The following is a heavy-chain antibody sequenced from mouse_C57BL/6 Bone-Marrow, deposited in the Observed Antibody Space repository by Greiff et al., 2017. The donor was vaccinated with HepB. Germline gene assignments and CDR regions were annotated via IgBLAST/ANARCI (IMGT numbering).Heavy chain of an antibody. Sequence: EVKLQQSGAELVRPGASVKLSCTASGFNIKDDYLHWVKQRPEQGLEWIGWIDPENGDTEYASKFQGKATITADTSSNTAYLQLSSLTSEDTAVYYCTAANWYYFDYWGQGTTLTVSS. CDR1: GFNIKDDY. D-gene: IGHD4-1*01. J-gene: IGHJ2*01. CDR2: IDPENGDT. V-gene: IGHV14-4*01. CDR3: TAANWYYFDY.